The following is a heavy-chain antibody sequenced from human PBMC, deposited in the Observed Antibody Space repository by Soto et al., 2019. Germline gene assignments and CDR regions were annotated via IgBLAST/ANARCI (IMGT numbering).Heavy chain of an antibody. CDR1: GGSFSGYY. Sequence: SETLSLTCAVYGGSFSGYYWSWIRQPPGKGLEWIGEINHSGSTNYNPSLKSRVTISVDTSKDQFSLKLSSVTAADTAVYYCARGLMTTVTHFDYWGQGTLVTAPQ. V-gene: IGHV4-34*01. J-gene: IGHJ4*02. CDR2: INHSGST. D-gene: IGHD4-4*01. CDR3: ARGLMTTVTHFDY.